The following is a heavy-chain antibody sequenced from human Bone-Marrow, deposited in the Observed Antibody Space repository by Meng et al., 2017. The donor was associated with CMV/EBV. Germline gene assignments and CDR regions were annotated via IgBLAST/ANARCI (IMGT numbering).Heavy chain of an antibody. Sequence: SGPTLVKPTQTLTLTCTFSGFSLSTSGVGVGWIRQPPGKALEWLALIYWNDDNRYSPSLKSRLTITKDTSKNQVVLTMTNMDPVDTATYYCAQRRGIAAAAYLFDPWGQGTLVTVSS. CDR2: IYWNDDN. V-gene: IGHV2-5*01. J-gene: IGHJ5*02. D-gene: IGHD6-13*01. CDR1: GFSLSTSGVG. CDR3: AQRRGIAAAAYLFDP.